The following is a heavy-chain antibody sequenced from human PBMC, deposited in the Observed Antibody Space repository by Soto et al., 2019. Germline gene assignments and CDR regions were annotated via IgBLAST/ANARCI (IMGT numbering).Heavy chain of an antibody. J-gene: IGHJ4*02. CDR3: AKVFGISWQSYLDY. D-gene: IGHD3-10*02. Sequence: VQLLESGGGLVQPGGSLRLSCAASGFSFASYAMNWVRQAPGKGLEWVSGIRGSGGSTYYADSVKGRFTIARDNPKNTLHLQFSSLRVKDTAVYYCAKVFGISWQSYLDYWGQGTLVTVSS. V-gene: IGHV3-23*01. CDR2: IRGSGGST. CDR1: GFSFASYA.